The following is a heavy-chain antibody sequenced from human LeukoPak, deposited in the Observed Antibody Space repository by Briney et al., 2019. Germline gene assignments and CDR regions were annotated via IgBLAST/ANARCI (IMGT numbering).Heavy chain of an antibody. V-gene: IGHV3-23*01. J-gene: IGHJ4*02. CDR3: ARDLHYDFWSGYWFDY. CDR1: GFTVTSYA. CDR2: ISTSGGST. D-gene: IGHD3-3*01. Sequence: GGSLRLSCAASGFTVTSYAMNWVRQAPGKGLEWVATISTSGGSTYYADFVKGRFTISRDNSKNTLYLQMNSLRAEDTAVYYCARDLHYDFWSGYWFDYWGQGTLVTVSS.